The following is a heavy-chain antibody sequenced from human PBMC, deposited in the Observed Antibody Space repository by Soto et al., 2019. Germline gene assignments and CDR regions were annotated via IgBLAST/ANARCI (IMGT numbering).Heavy chain of an antibody. CDR1: GYTFTSYD. D-gene: IGHD3-3*01. J-gene: IGHJ4*02. V-gene: IGHV1-8*01. Sequence: ASVKVSCKASGYTFTSYDINWVRQATGQGLEWMGWMNPNSGNTGYAQKFQGRVTMTEDTSTDTAYMELSSLRSDDTAVYYCARVDPEWLQIDYWGQGTLVTVSS. CDR2: MNPNSGNT. CDR3: ARVDPEWLQIDY.